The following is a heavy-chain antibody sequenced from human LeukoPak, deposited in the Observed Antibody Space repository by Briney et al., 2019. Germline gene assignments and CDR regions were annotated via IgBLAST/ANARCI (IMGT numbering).Heavy chain of an antibody. D-gene: IGHD6-19*01. CDR2: MNPNSGNT. CDR1: GYTFTSYD. Sequence: ASVKVSCKASGYTFTSYDINWVRQATGQGLEWMGWMNPNSGNTGYAQKFQGRVTMTRNTSISTAYMELSSLRSEDTAVYYCARYSSGWSYYYYCGMDVWGQGTTVTVSS. CDR3: ARYSSGWSYYYYCGMDV. J-gene: IGHJ6*02. V-gene: IGHV1-8*01.